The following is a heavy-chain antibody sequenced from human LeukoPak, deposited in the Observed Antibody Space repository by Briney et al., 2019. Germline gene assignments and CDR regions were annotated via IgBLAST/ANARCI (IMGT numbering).Heavy chain of an antibody. J-gene: IGHJ6*03. D-gene: IGHD3-10*01. Sequence: ASVKVSCKASGYAFTGYYMHWVRQAPGQGLEWMGWINPNSGGTNYAQKFQGRVTMTRDTSISTAYMELSRLRSDDTAVYYCARGILWFGEFLMDAWGKGTTVTISS. CDR1: GYAFTGYY. V-gene: IGHV1-2*02. CDR3: ARGILWFGEFLMDA. CDR2: INPNSGGT.